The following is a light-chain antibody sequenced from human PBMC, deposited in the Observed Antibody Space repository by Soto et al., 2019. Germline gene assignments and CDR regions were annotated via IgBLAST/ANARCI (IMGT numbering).Light chain of an antibody. V-gene: IGLV2-14*01. CDR2: DVS. Sequence: QSALTQPASVSGSPGQSITISCTGTSSDVGGYNYVSWYQQHPGKAPKLMIYDVSNRPSGVSNRFSGSKSGNTASLTISGLQAEDEADYYCCSYTCGSTAHVVFGGGTKLTVL. J-gene: IGLJ2*01. CDR1: SSDVGGYNY. CDR3: CSYTCGSTAHVV.